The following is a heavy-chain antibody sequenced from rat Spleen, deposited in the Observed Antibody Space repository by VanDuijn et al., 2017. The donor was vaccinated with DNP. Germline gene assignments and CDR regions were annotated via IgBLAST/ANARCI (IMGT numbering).Heavy chain of an antibody. D-gene: IGHD1-11*01. J-gene: IGHJ2*01. V-gene: IGHV5-31*01. CDR2: ISFEGSNT. CDR3: TTRTKGIDFDH. Sequence: EVQLVESGGDLVQPGRSLKLSCVASGFTFNYYWMTWIRQVPGKGLEWVASISFEGSNTYYGDSVKGRFTISRDNARSTLYLQMDSLRSEDTATYYCTTRTKGIDFDHWAQGVMVTVSS. CDR1: GFTFNYYW.